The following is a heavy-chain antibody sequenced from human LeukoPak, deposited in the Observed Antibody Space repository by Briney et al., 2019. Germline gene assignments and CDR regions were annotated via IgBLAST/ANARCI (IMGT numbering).Heavy chain of an antibody. J-gene: IGHJ4*02. V-gene: IGHV3-15*01. CDR3: TTWIQLWWDLDY. D-gene: IGHD5-18*01. CDR2: IKSKTDGGTT. Sequence: PGGSLRLSCAASGFTFSDHHMDWVRQAPGKGLEWVGRIKSKTDGGTTDYAAPVKGRFTISRDDSKNTLYLQMNSLKTEDTAVYYCTTWIQLWWDLDYWGQGTLVTVSS. CDR1: GFTFSDHH.